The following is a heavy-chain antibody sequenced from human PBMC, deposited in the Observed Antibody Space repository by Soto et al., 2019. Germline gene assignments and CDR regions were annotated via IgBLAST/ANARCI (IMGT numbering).Heavy chain of an antibody. CDR2: IYYSGST. J-gene: IGHJ6*02. D-gene: IGHD4-17*01. Sequence: QLQLQESGPGLVKPSETLSLTCTVSGGSISSSSYYWGWIRQPPGKGLEWIGSIYYSGSTYYNPSLKSRVTISVDTSKNQFSLKLSSVTAADTAVYYCARHGDRTTVNYYYYYGMDVWGQGTTVTVSS. CDR3: ARHGDRTTVNYYYYYGMDV. V-gene: IGHV4-39*01. CDR1: GGSISSSSYY.